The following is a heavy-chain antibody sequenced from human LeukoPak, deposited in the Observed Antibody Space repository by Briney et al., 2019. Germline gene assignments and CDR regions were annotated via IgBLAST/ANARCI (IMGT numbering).Heavy chain of an antibody. D-gene: IGHD3-16*02. CDR1: GYSISSGYY. CDR3: ARVSSPGGSYRYTPFDY. Sequence: PSETLSLTCTVSGYSISSGYYWGRIRQPPGKGLEWIGSIYHSGSTYYNPSLKSRVTISVDTSKNQFSLKLSSVTAADTAVYYCARVSSPGGSYRYTPFDYWGQGTLVTVSS. J-gene: IGHJ4*02. CDR2: IYHSGST. V-gene: IGHV4-38-2*02.